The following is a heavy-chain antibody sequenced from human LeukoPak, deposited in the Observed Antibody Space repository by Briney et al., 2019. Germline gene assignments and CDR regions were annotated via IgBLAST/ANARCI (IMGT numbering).Heavy chain of an antibody. V-gene: IGHV3-21*01. CDR1: GFTFSSYS. J-gene: IGHJ4*02. D-gene: IGHD3-10*01. Sequence: GGSLRLSCAASGFTFSSYSMNWVRQAPGKGLEWVSSSSSSSSYIYYADSVKGRFTISRDNAKNSLYLQMNSLRAEDTAVYYCASFRSGSYPRLDYWGQGTLVTVSS. CDR2: SSSSSSYI. CDR3: ASFRSGSYPRLDY.